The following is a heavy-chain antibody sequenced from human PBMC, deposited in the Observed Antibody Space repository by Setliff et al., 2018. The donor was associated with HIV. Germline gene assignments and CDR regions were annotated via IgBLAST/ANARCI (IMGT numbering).Heavy chain of an antibody. Sequence: GASVKVSCKASEYTFTSYYMHWVRQAPGQGLEWVGIINPSGGSTSYAQQFQGRATMTRDTSTSTVYMELSSLRSEDTAVYYCARALYTNLAHFDYLGQGTLVTVSS. J-gene: IGHJ4*02. CDR1: EYTFTSYY. CDR3: ARALYTNLAHFDY. CDR2: INPSGGST. V-gene: IGHV1-46*01. D-gene: IGHD4-4*01.